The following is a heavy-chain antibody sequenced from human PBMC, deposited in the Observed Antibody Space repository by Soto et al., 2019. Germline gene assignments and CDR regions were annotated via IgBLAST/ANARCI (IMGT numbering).Heavy chain of an antibody. D-gene: IGHD2-21*02. CDR1: GGSVSSGSYY. J-gene: IGHJ4*02. CDR3: ARSQDTPDGGDCPFDY. CDR2: IYYSGST. V-gene: IGHV4-61*01. Sequence: PSETLSLTCTVSGGSVSSGSYYWSWIRQPPGKGLEWIGYIYYSGSTNYNPSLKSRVTISVDTSKNQFSLKLSSVTAADTAVYYCARSQDTPDGGDCPFDYWGQVTLGTVSS.